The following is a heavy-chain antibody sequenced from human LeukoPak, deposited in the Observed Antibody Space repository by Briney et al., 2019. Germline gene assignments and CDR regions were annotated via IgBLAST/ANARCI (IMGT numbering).Heavy chain of an antibody. CDR2: ISGSGGST. D-gene: IGHD1-26*01. Sequence: GGPLRLSCAASGFTFSSYAMSWVRQAPGKGLEWVSAISGSGGSTYYADSVKGRFTISRDNSKNTLYLQMNSLRAEDTAVYYCAKDRGSGSYLDYWGQGTLVTASS. CDR3: AKDRGSGSYLDY. CDR1: GFTFSSYA. J-gene: IGHJ4*02. V-gene: IGHV3-23*01.